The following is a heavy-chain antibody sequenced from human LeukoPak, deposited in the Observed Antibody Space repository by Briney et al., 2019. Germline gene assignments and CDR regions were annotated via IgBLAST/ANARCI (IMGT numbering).Heavy chain of an antibody. CDR3: AKDRESMLAGGPTWFYHGMEV. CDR2: IGGSGGTS. D-gene: IGHD1-26*01. Sequence: GGSLRLSCTASGFTFSNYAMTWVRQAPGKGLEWVSAIGGSGGTSYYAPYYVDSVRGRFTISRDNSKNTLYLQMNSLRADDTAVYYCAKDRESMLAGGPTWFYHGMEVWGQGTTVTVSS. CDR1: GFTFSNYA. J-gene: IGHJ6*02. V-gene: IGHV3-23*01.